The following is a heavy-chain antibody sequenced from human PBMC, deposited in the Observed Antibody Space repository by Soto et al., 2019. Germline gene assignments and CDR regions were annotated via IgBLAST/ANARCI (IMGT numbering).Heavy chain of an antibody. J-gene: IGHJ3*02. Sequence: GASVKASWKASGYSFTSYDISWVRQATRQGLEWMGWMNPNSGNTGYAQKFQGRVTMTRNTSISTAYMELSSLRSEDTAVYYCARPYCSSTSCYWDDAFDIWGQGTMVTVSS. V-gene: IGHV1-8*01. CDR3: ARPYCSSTSCYWDDAFDI. CDR2: MNPNSGNT. CDR1: GYSFTSYD. D-gene: IGHD2-2*01.